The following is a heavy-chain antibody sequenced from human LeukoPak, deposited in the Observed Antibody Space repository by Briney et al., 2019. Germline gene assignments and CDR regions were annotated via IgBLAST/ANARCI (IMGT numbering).Heavy chain of an antibody. J-gene: IGHJ4*02. CDR1: GFTLSSYW. CDR3: ARDPSFYSGSYLGGFDY. CDR2: IKTDGSAI. V-gene: IGHV3-74*01. D-gene: IGHD1-26*01. Sequence: GGSLRLSCAVSGFTLSSYWMHWVRQGPGKGLVWVSRIKTDGSAIDYADSVKGRFTISRDNAKNTLYLQMDSLRVEDTAVYFCARDPSFYSGSYLGGFDYWGQGTLVTVSS.